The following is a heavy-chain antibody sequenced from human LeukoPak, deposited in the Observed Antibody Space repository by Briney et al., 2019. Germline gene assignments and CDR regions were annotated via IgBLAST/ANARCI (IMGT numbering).Heavy chain of an antibody. CDR3: ASSPSSGYYDSSGYYAY. J-gene: IGHJ4*02. CDR1: GGSISSGGYS. D-gene: IGHD3-22*01. V-gene: IGHV4-30-2*01. CDR2: IYHSGST. Sequence: SETLSLTCAVSGGSISSGGYSWSWIRQPPGKGLEWIGYIYHSGSTYYNPSLKSRVTISVDRSKNQFSLKLSSVTAADTAVYYCASSPSSGYYDSSGYYAYWGQGTLVTVSS.